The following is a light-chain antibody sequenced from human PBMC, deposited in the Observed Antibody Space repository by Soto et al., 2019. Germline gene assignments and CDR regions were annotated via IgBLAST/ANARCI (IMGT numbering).Light chain of an antibody. CDR2: SNN. CDR1: SSNIGSNT. CDR3: AAWDDSLNGVV. J-gene: IGLJ2*01. Sequence: QSALTQPPSASGTPGQRVTISCCGSSSNIGSNTVNWYQQLPGTAPKLLIYSNNQRPSGVPDRFSGSKSGTSASLAISGLQSEDEADYYCAAWDDSLNGVVFGGGTKLTVL. V-gene: IGLV1-44*01.